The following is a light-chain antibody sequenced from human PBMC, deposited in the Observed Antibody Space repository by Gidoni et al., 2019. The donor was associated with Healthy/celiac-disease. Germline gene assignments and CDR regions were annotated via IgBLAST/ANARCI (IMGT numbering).Light chain of an antibody. CDR3: SSYTSSSTLVV. Sequence: QSALTQPASVSGSPGQSITISCHGTSSDVGGYNYVSWYQQHPGKAPKLMIYEVSNRPSGVSNRFSGSKSGNTASLTISGLQAEDEADYYCSSYTSSSTLVVFGGGTKLTVL. J-gene: IGLJ2*01. CDR1: SSDVGGYNY. CDR2: EVS. V-gene: IGLV2-14*01.